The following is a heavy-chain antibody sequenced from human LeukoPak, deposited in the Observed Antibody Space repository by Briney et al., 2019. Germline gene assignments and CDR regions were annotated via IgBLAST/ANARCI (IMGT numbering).Heavy chain of an antibody. J-gene: IGHJ3*02. CDR2: IVPIFGTT. V-gene: IGHV1-69*06. CDR1: GGTFSNNA. CDR3: ARRYCTNGVCYDDRGAFDI. Sequence: SVKVSCKASGGTFSNNAISWVRQAPGQGLEWVGGIVPIFGTTNYAQKFQGRVTVTADKSTSTAYMELSSLTSEDTAVYYCARRYCTNGVCYDDRGAFDIWGQGTLVTVSS. D-gene: IGHD2-8*01.